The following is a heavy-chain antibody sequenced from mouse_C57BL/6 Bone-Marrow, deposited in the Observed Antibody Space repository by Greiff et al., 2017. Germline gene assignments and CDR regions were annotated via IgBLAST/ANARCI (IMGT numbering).Heavy chain of an antibody. Sequence: EVQLVESGGGLVQPGESLKLSCESNEYEFPSHDMSWVRKTPEKRLELVAAINSDGGSTYYPDTMERRVIISRDHTKKTLYMQMSSLRSEDTAVYYCARRGNYEEYIYVWGTGTTVTVSS. CDR1: EYEFPSHD. V-gene: IGHV5-2*01. J-gene: IGHJ1*03. D-gene: IGHD2-1*01. CDR2: INSDGGST. CDR3: ARRGNYEEYIYV.